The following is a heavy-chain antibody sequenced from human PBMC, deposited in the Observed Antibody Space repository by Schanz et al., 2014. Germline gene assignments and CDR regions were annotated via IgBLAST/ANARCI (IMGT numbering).Heavy chain of an antibody. D-gene: IGHD6-19*01. CDR1: GFTFSNTW. V-gene: IGHV3-15*01. CDR2: IKSKIDGGTT. CDR3: TRPIYSGGWYGAMDV. J-gene: IGHJ6*02. Sequence: VQLVESGGDLVKPGGSLRLSCEASGFTFSNTWMNWVRQTPGKGLEWIGRIKSKIDGGTTDYAAPVKGRFTISRDDSKNTLYLQMNSLKTEDTAVYYCTRPIYSGGWYGAMDVWGQGTTVTVSS.